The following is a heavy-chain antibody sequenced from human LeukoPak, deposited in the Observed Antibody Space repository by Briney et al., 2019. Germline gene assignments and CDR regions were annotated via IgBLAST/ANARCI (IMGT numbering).Heavy chain of an antibody. D-gene: IGHD2-15*01. V-gene: IGHV1-69*06. CDR3: AINQAGYCGGGSCYRHEFYYMDV. J-gene: IGHJ6*03. CDR1: GYTFTSYY. CDR2: IIPVFGTA. Sequence: ASVKVSCKASGYTFTSYYMHWVRQAPGQGLEWMGGIIPVFGTANYAEKFQDRVTITADKSTSTAYMELSSLRSEDTAMYYCAINQAGYCGGGSCYRHEFYYMDVWGKGTSVTVSS.